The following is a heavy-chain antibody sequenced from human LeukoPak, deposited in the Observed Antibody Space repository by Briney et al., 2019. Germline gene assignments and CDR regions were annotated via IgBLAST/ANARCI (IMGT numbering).Heavy chain of an antibody. Sequence: LETLSLTCTVSGGSISSRSYYWGWIRQPPGKGLKWIGSISYSGSPYYNSSLKSRVTISVDTSKNHFSLKLTSETAPDTAVYYCARHNLRADYFDYWGQGSLVTVSS. CDR3: ARHNLRADYFDY. CDR2: ISYSGSP. CDR1: GGSISSRSYY. J-gene: IGHJ4*02. V-gene: IGHV4-39*01. D-gene: IGHD3-10*01.